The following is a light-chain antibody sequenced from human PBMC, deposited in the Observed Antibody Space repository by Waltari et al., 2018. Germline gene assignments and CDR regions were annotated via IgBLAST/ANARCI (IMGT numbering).Light chain of an antibody. CDR3: QQRSNWPLIT. Sequence: ELVLTQSPATLSLSPGERAPLSCRASQSVSSYLAWYQQKPGQAPRLLIYDASNRATGIPARFSGSGSGTDFTLTISSLEPEDFAVYYCQQRSNWPLITFGQGTRLEIK. V-gene: IGKV3-11*01. J-gene: IGKJ5*01. CDR2: DAS. CDR1: QSVSSY.